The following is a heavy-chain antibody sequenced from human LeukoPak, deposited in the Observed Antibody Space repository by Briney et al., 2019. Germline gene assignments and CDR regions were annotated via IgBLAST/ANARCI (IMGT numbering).Heavy chain of an antibody. CDR3: ARSDTGWLQRLDY. D-gene: IGHD5-24*01. CDR2: INHSGST. J-gene: IGHJ4*02. Sequence: SETLSLTCAVYGGSFSGYYWSWIRQPPGKGLEWIGEINHSGSTNYNPSLKSRVTISVDTSKNQFSLKLSSVTAADTAVYYCARSDTGWLQRLDYWGQGTLVTVSS. CDR1: GGSFSGYY. V-gene: IGHV4-34*01.